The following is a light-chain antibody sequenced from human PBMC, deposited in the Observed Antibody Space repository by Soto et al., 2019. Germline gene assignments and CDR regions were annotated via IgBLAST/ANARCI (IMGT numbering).Light chain of an antibody. J-gene: IGLJ1*01. V-gene: IGLV2-14*01. CDR3: SSYTSSSTPYV. CDR1: SSDVGGYNY. CDR2: DVT. Sequence: QSALTQPASVSGSPGPSIPISCTGTSSDVGGYNYVSWYQQHPVKAPKLMIYDVTNRPSGVSDRFSGSKSGNTASLTISGLQAEDEADYYGSSYTSSSTPYVFGTGTKLTVL.